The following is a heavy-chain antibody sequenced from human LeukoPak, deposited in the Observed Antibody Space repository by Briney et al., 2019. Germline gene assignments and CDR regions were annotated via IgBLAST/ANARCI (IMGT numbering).Heavy chain of an antibody. Sequence: SETLSLTCAVDGGXFSGYYCGWIRQPPGKGLEWIGEINHSGSTNYNPSLKSRVTISVDTSKNQFSLKLSSVTAADTAVYYCARGTRIVGAKHWGQGTLVTVSS. CDR1: GGXFSGYY. CDR2: INHSGST. CDR3: ARGTRIVGAKH. J-gene: IGHJ4*02. V-gene: IGHV4-34*01. D-gene: IGHD1-26*01.